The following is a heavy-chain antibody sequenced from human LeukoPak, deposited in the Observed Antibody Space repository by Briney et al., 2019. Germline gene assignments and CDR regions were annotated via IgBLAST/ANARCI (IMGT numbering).Heavy chain of an antibody. CDR1: GGSISSSSYY. CDR3: ARHVRGTTRNYYFDY. CDR2: IYYSGST. V-gene: IGHV4-39*01. Sequence: SETLSLTCTVSGGSISSSSYYWGWIRQPPGKGLEGIGSIYYSGSTYYNPSLKSRVTISVDTSKNQCSLKLSSVTAADTAVYYCARHVRGTTRNYYFDYWGQGTLVTVSS. D-gene: IGHD1-1*01. J-gene: IGHJ4*02.